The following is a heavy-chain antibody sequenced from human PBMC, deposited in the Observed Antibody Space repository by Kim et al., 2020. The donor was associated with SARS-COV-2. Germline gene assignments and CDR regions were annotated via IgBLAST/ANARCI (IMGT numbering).Heavy chain of an antibody. D-gene: IGHD5-18*01. CDR2: LGRDGHST. CDR3: VKDLHTDFDY. J-gene: IGHJ4*02. V-gene: IGHV3-64D*06. Sequence: GGSLRLSCSVSGFSLTRYSMYWVRQVPGKGLEYAAALGRDGHSTVYPDSVKGRFTVSRDSSKNILYLQMNSLRPEDTAVYFCVKDLHTDFDYWGQGALVTVSS. CDR1: GFSLTRYS.